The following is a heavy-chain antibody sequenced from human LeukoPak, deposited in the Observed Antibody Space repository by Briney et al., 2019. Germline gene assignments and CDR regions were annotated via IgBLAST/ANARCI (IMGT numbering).Heavy chain of an antibody. CDR3: ARSYCSGGSCWVYFDY. CDR1: GGSISSYY. V-gene: IGHV4-59*08. Sequence: KPSETLSLTCTVSGGSISSYYWSWIRQPPGKGLEWIGNIYYSGSTNYNPSLKSRVTISVDTSKNQFSLKLSSVTAADTAIYYCARSYCSGGSCWVYFDYWGQEPWSPFPQ. D-gene: IGHD2-15*01. J-gene: IGHJ4*01. CDR2: IYYSGST.